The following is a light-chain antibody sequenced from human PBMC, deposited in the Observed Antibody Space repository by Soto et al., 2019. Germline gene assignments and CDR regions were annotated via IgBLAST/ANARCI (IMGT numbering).Light chain of an antibody. V-gene: IGKV3-11*01. CDR1: QSIGNS. J-gene: IGKJ4*01. CDR2: DAF. CDR3: RQRYNWPLT. Sequence: TVLTQSPATLSLSPGERATLSCKASQSIGNSLGWFQQKPGQAPRLLIDDAFNRATGIPARFTGSGSGSDFTLTISSLEPEDFGVYYCRQRYNWPLTCGGGTKVDI.